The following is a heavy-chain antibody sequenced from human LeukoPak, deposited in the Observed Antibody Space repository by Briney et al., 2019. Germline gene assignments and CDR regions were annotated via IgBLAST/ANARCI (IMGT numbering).Heavy chain of an antibody. Sequence: GGSLRLSCVASGFAFDEYTFNWVRQAPGKGLEWVSGISWNSGSIGYADSVKGRFTISRDNAKNSLYLQMNSLRAEDMALYYCAKDGDYDSSGYFDYWGQGTLVTVSS. J-gene: IGHJ4*02. CDR2: ISWNSGSI. CDR3: AKDGDYDSSGYFDY. D-gene: IGHD3-22*01. CDR1: GFAFDEYT. V-gene: IGHV3-9*03.